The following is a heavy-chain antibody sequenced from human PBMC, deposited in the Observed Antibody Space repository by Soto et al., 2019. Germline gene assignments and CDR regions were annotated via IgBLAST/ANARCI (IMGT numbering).Heavy chain of an antibody. CDR1: GFTFSSYA. Sequence: EVQLLESGGGLVQPGGSLRLSCAASGFTFSSYAMSWVRQAPGKGLEWVSAISGSGGSTYYADSVKGRFTISRDNSKNTLYLQMNSLRAEDTAVYYCATRPVAREIAVAGLLDAFDLWGQGTMVTVSS. CDR3: ATRPVAREIAVAGLLDAFDL. D-gene: IGHD6-19*01. J-gene: IGHJ3*01. CDR2: ISGSGGST. V-gene: IGHV3-23*01.